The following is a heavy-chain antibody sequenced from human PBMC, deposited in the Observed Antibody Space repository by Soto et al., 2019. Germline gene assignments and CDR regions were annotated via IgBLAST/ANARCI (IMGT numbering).Heavy chain of an antibody. D-gene: IGHD4-17*01. CDR2: IYYSGST. CDR3: AREPDYGDKGLYYYYYGMDV. V-gene: IGHV4-31*03. CDR1: GGSISSGGYY. Sequence: SETLSLTCTVSGGSISSGGYYWSWIRQHPGKGLEWIGYIYYSGSTYYNPSLKSRVTISVDTSKNQFSLKLSSVTAADTAVYYCAREPDYGDKGLYYYYYGMDVWGQGTTVTVSS. J-gene: IGHJ6*02.